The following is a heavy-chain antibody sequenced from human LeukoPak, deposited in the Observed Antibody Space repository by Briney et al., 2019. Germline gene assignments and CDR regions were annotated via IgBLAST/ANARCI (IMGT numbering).Heavy chain of an antibody. Sequence: GGSLRLSCAASGFTFSSFVMNWVRQAPGKGLEWVSSISNSGTYIYYADSLKGRFTISRDNAKNSLFLQMNSLRAEDTAVYFCARESPTHAYAFDIWGQGTLVTVSS. CDR1: GFTFSSFV. J-gene: IGHJ3*02. V-gene: IGHV3-21*01. CDR3: ARESPTHAYAFDI. CDR2: ISNSGTYI.